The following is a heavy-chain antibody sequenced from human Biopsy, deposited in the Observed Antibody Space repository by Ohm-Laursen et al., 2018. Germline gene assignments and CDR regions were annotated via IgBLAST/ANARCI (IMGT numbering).Heavy chain of an antibody. J-gene: IGHJ6*02. Sequence: SETLSLTCTVSGGSISSYQWTWIRQPPGKGLEWIGYLYNTGGTNYNPSLKSRVTISVDTSKNQFSLKLRSVTAADTAVYYCARVAGGYAYYYGMDVWGQGTTVTVSS. V-gene: IGHV4-59*01. CDR3: ARVAGGYAYYYGMDV. D-gene: IGHD5-12*01. CDR2: LYNTGGT. CDR1: GGSISSYQ.